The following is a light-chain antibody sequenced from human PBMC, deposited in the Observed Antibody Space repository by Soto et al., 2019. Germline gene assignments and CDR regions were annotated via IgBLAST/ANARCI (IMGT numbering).Light chain of an antibody. CDR3: NSYTLSKTVI. Sequence: QSALTQPASVSGSPGQSITISCSGTSSDVGAHDFVSWYQHHPDKAPKVIIFEVTQRPSGVSSRFSGSKTGNTASLTISGLQAEDEADYYCNSYTLSKTVIFGGGTKLTVL. V-gene: IGLV2-14*01. CDR2: EVT. CDR1: SSDVGAHDF. J-gene: IGLJ2*01.